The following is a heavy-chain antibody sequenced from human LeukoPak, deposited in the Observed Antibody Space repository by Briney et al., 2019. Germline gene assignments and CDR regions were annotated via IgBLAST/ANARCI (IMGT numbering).Heavy chain of an antibody. D-gene: IGHD1-26*01. CDR1: GLIFSNAW. J-gene: IGHJ4*02. V-gene: IGHV3-15*01. CDR2: IKIKTDGGTA. CDR3: ATEFAVGATFFDS. Sequence: GRSLRLSCAASGLIFSNAWMSWVRQAPEKGLEWVGRIKIKTDGGTADYATPVKGRFTISRDDSKNTLYLQMNSLKIGDTAVYYCATEFAVGATFFDSWGQGTLVTVSS.